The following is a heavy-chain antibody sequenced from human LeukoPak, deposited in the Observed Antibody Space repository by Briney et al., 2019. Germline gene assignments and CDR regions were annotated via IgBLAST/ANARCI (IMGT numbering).Heavy chain of an antibody. CDR3: ARRSPYSNYGDY. D-gene: IGHD4-11*01. J-gene: IGHJ4*02. Sequence: PSETLSLTCTVSGGSMSGAYWSWIRQPPGKGLEWIGSIYYSGSTYYNPSLKSRVTISVDTSKNQFSLKLSSVTAADTAVYYCARRSPYSNYGDYWGQGTLVTVSS. CDR1: GGSMSGAY. CDR2: IYYSGST. V-gene: IGHV4-59*05.